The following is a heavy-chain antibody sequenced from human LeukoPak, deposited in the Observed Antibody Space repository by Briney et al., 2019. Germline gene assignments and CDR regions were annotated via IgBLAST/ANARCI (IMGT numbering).Heavy chain of an antibody. D-gene: IGHD6-13*01. CDR2: IYYSGST. CDR3: ARVTSIGSWYRGLDY. Sequence: PSETLSLTCTVSGGSISSSSYYWGWIRQPPGKGLEWIGSIYYSGSTYYNPSLKSRVTISVDTSKNQFSLKLSSVTAADTAVYYCARVTSIGSWYRGLDYWGQGTLVTVSS. V-gene: IGHV4-39*07. J-gene: IGHJ4*02. CDR1: GGSISSSSYY.